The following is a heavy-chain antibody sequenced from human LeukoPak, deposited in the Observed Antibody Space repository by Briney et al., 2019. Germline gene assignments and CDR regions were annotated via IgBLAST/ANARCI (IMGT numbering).Heavy chain of an antibody. CDR2: IYTSGST. J-gene: IGHJ4*02. D-gene: IGHD6-19*01. V-gene: IGHV4-61*02. Sequence: PSETLSLTCTVSGGSISSGSYYWSWIRQPAGKGLEWIGRIYTSGSTNYNPSLKSRVTISVDTSKNQFSLKLSSVTAADTAVYYCARPPGIAVAGTHYWGQGTLVTVSS. CDR3: ARPPGIAVAGTHY. CDR1: GGSISSGSYY.